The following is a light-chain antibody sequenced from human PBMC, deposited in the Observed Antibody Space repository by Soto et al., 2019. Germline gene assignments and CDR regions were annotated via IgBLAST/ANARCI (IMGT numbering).Light chain of an antibody. V-gene: IGKV3-15*01. CDR3: KQYDNWPPYT. J-gene: IGKJ2*01. Sequence: EIVMTQSPATLSVSPGERATLSCRASQDININLAWYQQKAGQAPRLLIYSSSTRAAGIPARFSGTGSETDFNPPIDRLKSEDFAVYYCKQYDNWPPYTFGQGT. CDR2: SSS. CDR1: QDININ.